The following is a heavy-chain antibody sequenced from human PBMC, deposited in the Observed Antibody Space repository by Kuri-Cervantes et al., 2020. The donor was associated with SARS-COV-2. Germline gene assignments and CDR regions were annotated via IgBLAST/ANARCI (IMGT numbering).Heavy chain of an antibody. CDR2: ISYDGSNK. CDR1: GFTFSSYA. CDR3: ANDIVVVSMDV. J-gene: IGHJ6*04. V-gene: IGHV3-30-3*02. D-gene: IGHD2-2*01. Sequence: GESLKISCAASGFTFSSYAMHWVRQAPGKGLEWVAVISYDGSNKYYADSVKGRFTISRDNSKNTLYLQMNSLRAEATAVYYCANDIVVVSMDVWGKGTTVTVSS.